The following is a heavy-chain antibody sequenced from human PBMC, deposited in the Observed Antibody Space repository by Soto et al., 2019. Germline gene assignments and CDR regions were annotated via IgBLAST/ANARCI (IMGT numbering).Heavy chain of an antibody. CDR3: ARDTDGLHY. CDR2: INTDGSIT. V-gene: IGHV3-74*01. CDR1: GLIFSTYK. J-gene: IGHJ4*02. Sequence: GGSLRLSCAASGLIFSTYKMHLVRQAPGKGLVWVSRINTDGSITDYADSVKGRFTVSRDNPKNTLYLQMNSLRAEDTAVYYCARDTDGLHYWGQGTLVTVSS.